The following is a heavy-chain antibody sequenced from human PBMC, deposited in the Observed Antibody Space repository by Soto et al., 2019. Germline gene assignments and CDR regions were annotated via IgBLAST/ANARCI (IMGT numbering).Heavy chain of an antibody. CDR2: IYATGTT. V-gene: IGHV4-4*07. CDR3: VRDGTKTLRDWFDP. D-gene: IGHD1-1*01. J-gene: IGHJ5*02. CDR1: GASIRGFY. Sequence: PSETLSLTCTVPGASIRGFYWSWIRKSAGKGLEWIGRIYATGTTDYNPSLKSRVMMSVDTSKKQFSLKLRSVTAADTAVYYCVRDGTKTLRDWFDPWGQGISVTVSS.